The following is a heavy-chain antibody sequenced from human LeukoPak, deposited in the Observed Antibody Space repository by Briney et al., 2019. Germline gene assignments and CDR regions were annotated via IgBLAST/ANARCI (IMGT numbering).Heavy chain of an antibody. CDR3: AKGRGYSYGSLNYFDY. CDR2: ISGSGGST. Sequence: GGSLRLSCAASGFTVSSNYMSWVRQAPGKGLEWVSAISGSGGSTYYADSVKGRFTISRDNSKNTLYLQMNSLRAEDTAVYYCAKGRGYSYGSLNYFDYWGQGTLVTVSS. D-gene: IGHD5-18*01. V-gene: IGHV3-23*01. CDR1: GFTVSSNY. J-gene: IGHJ4*02.